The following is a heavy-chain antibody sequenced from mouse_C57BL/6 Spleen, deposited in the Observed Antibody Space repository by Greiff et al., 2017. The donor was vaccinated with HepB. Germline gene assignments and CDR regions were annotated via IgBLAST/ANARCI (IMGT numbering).Heavy chain of an antibody. V-gene: IGHV1-61*01. CDR3: ARRDYSNSFAY. Sequence: QVQLKQSGAELVRPGSSVKLSCKASGYTFTSYWMDWVKQRPGQGLEWIGNIYPSDSETHYNQKFKDKATLTVDKSSSTAYMQLSSLTSEDSAVYYCARRDYSNSFAYWGQGTLVTVSA. CDR2: IYPSDSET. J-gene: IGHJ3*01. CDR1: GYTFTSYW. D-gene: IGHD2-5*01.